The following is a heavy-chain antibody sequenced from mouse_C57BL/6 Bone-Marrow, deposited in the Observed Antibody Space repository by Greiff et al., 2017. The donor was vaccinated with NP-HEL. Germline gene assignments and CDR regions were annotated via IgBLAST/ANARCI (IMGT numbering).Heavy chain of an antibody. CDR1: GFSFNTYA. Sequence: EVKLQESGGGLVQPKGSLKLSCAASGFSFNTYAMNWVRQAPGKGLEWVARIRSKSNNYATYYADSVKDRFTISRDDSESMLYLQVNNLKTEDTAMYYGVRQGYSSLYYYAMDYWGQGTSVTVSS. V-gene: IGHV10-1*01. J-gene: IGHJ4*01. D-gene: IGHD1-1*01. CDR2: IRSKSNNYAT. CDR3: VRQGYSSLYYYAMDY.